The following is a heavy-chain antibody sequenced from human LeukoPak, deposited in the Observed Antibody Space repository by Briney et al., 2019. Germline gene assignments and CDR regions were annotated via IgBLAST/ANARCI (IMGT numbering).Heavy chain of an antibody. CDR1: GGSISSYY. Sequence: SETLSLTCTASGGSISSYYWSWIRQPPGKGLEWVGDIYYSGGTNYNPYLKSRVTISVDTSKNQFSLKLSSVTAADTAVYYCARAPPWGAADYWYFDLWGRGTLVTVSS. CDR3: ARAPPWGAADYWYFDL. J-gene: IGHJ2*01. V-gene: IGHV4-59*01. CDR2: IYYSGGT. D-gene: IGHD7-27*01.